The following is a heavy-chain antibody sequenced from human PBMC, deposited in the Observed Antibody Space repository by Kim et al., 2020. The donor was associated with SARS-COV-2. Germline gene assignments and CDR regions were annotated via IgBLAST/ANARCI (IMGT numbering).Heavy chain of an antibody. CDR2: INHSGST. Sequence: SETLSLTCAVYGGSFSGYYWSWIRQPPGKGLEWIGEINHSGSTNYNPSLKSRVTISVDTSKNQFSLKLSSVTAADTAVYYCARGKIHPNLIQLWLRYNWFDPWGQGTLVTVSS. CDR3: ARGKIHPNLIQLWLRYNWFDP. V-gene: IGHV4-34*01. D-gene: IGHD5-18*01. CDR1: GGSFSGYY. J-gene: IGHJ5*02.